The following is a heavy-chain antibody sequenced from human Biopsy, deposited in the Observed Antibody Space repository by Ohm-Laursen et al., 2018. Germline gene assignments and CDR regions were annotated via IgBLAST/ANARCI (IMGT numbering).Heavy chain of an antibody. D-gene: IGHD3-22*01. Sequence: SLRLSCTAFGFRFDNTGMHWVRQGPGKGLEWVAGISWSSDSITYAKSVTGRFAISRDNGENSLYLQMNSLRPEDTALYYCTKNTQWEGSGYLDAFHIWGHGAMVTVSS. J-gene: IGHJ3*02. CDR3: TKNTQWEGSGYLDAFHI. CDR1: GFRFDNTG. CDR2: ISWSSDSI. V-gene: IGHV3-9*01.